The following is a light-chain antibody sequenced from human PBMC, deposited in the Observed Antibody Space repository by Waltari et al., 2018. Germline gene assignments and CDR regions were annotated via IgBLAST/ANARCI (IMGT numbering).Light chain of an antibody. V-gene: IGKV3-11*01. Sequence: EVVLTQSPATLSLSPGERATLSCRASQSVSIYLVRYQQKPGQAPRLLISDASNRATGIPARFSGGGSGTDFTLTISSLEPEDSAVYYCQQRNTWPTVTFGGGTKVEIK. CDR2: DAS. CDR1: QSVSIY. CDR3: QQRNTWPTVT. J-gene: IGKJ4*01.